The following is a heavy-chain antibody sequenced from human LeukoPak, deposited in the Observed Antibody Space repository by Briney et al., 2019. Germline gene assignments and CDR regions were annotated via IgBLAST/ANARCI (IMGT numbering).Heavy chain of an antibody. CDR3: ARHGYTASHYFLDF. CDR2: IYTTGKT. Sequence: SETLSLTCTVSFGSINSYYWGWVRQPAGRGLEWIGRIYTTGKTDYNPSLKSRLTMSVDTSKGQFSLNLTSVTAADTAIYFCARHGYTASHYFLDFWSQGTLVTVSS. D-gene: IGHD3-16*01. J-gene: IGHJ4*02. V-gene: IGHV4-4*07. CDR1: FGSINSYY.